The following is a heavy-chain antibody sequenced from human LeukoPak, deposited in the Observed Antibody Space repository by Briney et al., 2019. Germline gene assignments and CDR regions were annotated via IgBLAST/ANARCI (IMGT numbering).Heavy chain of an antibody. V-gene: IGHV1-69*05. Sequence: ASVKVSCKASGGTFSSYAISWVRQAPGQGLEWMGGIIPIFGTANYAQKFQGRVTITTDESTSTAYMELSSLRSEDTAVYYCARARCSGGSCTLTSDYWGQGTLVTVSS. CDR1: GGTFSSYA. CDR3: ARARCSGGSCTLTSDY. J-gene: IGHJ4*02. CDR2: IIPIFGTA. D-gene: IGHD2-15*01.